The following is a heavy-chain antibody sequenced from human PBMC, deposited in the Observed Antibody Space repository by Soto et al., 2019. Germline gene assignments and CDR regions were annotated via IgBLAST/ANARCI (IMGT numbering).Heavy chain of an antibody. J-gene: IGHJ6*02. CDR2: MNPNSGNT. Sequence: SVKVSRKASGYTFTHHDINRVRLATGQGLEGMGWMNPNSGNTGYAQKFQGRVTMTRNTSISTAYMELSSLRSEDTAVYYCARDGLERYYGMDVWGQGTAVTVSS. V-gene: IGHV1-8*01. D-gene: IGHD1-1*01. CDR3: ARDGLERYYGMDV. CDR1: GYTFTHHD.